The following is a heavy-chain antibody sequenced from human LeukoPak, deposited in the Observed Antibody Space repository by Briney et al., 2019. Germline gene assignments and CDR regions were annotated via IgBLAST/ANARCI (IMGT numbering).Heavy chain of an antibody. V-gene: IGHV3-23*01. J-gene: IGHJ4*02. CDR1: GFTFRSYA. D-gene: IGHD3-22*01. CDR2: ISGSDDST. CDR3: AKSRAIVVVITGTPFDY. Sequence: GGSLRLSCAVSGFTFRSYAMSWVRQAPGKGLEWVSIISGSDDSTYYADSVKGRFTISRDNSKNTLYLQMNSLRAEDTAVYYCAKSRAIVVVITGTPFDYWGQGTLVTVSS.